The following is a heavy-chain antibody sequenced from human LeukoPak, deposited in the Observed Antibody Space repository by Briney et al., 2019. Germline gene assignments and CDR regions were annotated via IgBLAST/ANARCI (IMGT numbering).Heavy chain of an antibody. CDR1: GGTFSSYA. CDR2: IIPIFGTA. V-gene: IGHV1-69*06. CDR3: ARAEVLYNWNDVPYGMDV. J-gene: IGHJ6*04. Sequence: SVKVSCEASGGTFSSYAISWVRQAPGQGLEWMGGIIPIFGTANYAQKFQGRVTITADKSKSTAYMELSSLRSEDTAVYYCARAEVLYNWNDVPYGMDVWGKGTTVTVSS. D-gene: IGHD1-1*01.